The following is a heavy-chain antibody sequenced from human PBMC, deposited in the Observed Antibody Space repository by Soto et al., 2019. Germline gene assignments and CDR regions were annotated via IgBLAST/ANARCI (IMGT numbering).Heavy chain of an antibody. V-gene: IGHV3-33*01. CDR2: IWYDGSDT. CDR3: AREVGGHAGLQGRFDY. CDR1: GFTFSSYG. J-gene: IGHJ4*02. Sequence: QVQLVESGGGVVQPGRSLRLSCAASGFTFSSYGMHWVRQAPGKGLEWVAIIWYDGSDTSYADSVKGRFTISRDNSKNTLYQQMNSLRAEDTAVYYCAREVGGHAGLQGRFDYWGQGTLVTVSS. D-gene: IGHD3-3*01.